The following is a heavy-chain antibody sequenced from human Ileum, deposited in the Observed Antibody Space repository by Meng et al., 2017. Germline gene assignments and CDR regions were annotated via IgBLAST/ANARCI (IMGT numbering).Heavy chain of an antibody. CDR3: ARDFRGSGNYGWFDP. J-gene: IGHJ5*02. V-gene: IGHV3-23*01. Sequence: FEWGGDLCLPGGRLRLSCAASVFIFCTPGSDWVRQAPGEVLEWVSSISGSGGSTYYAECVRGRFTVSRDNYKDKLYLQINSLRVEDTAVYSCARDFRGSGNYGWFDPWGQGTLVTVSS. CDR2: ISGSGGST. D-gene: IGHD1-26*01. CDR1: VFIFCTPG.